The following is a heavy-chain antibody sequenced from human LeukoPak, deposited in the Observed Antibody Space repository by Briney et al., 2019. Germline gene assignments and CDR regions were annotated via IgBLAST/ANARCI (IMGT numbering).Heavy chain of an antibody. CDR3: ARKADSGGQGDY. Sequence: GGSLRLSCTASGFTFITYTMNWGRQAPRGRLERVSAISSGSSYIYYADSVRGRFTISRDNAKNSLYLQMSSLRAEDTAVYYCARKADSGGQGDYWGPGTLVTVSS. J-gene: IGHJ4*02. V-gene: IGHV3-21*01. D-gene: IGHD3-22*01. CDR2: ISSGSSYI. CDR1: GFTFITYT.